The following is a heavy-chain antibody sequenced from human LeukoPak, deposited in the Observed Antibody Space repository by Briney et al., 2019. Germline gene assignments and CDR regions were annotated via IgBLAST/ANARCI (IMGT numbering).Heavy chain of an antibody. D-gene: IGHD2-2*01. CDR2: IYHSGGT. Sequence: SETLSLTCAVSGYSISSGWYWGWIRQPPGQGLEWIAGIYHSGGTFYNPSLKSRVTISLDTSKNQFSLKLNSVTAADTAVYYCARVASNLFGYASFDYWGQGTLVTVSS. CDR3: ARVASNLFGYASFDY. V-gene: IGHV4-38-2*01. J-gene: IGHJ4*02. CDR1: GYSISSGWY.